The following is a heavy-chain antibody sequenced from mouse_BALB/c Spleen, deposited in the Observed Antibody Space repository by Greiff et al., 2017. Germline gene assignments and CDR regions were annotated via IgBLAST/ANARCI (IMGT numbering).Heavy chain of an antibody. CDR2: IDPANGNT. J-gene: IGHJ2*01. CDR3: ARTVVADY. CDR1: GFNIKDTY. D-gene: IGHD1-1*01. V-gene: IGHV14-3*02. Sequence: EVQLQESGAELVKPGASVKLSCTASGFNIKDTYMHWVKQRPEQGLEWIGRIDPANGNTKYDPKFQGKATITADTSSNTAYLQLSSLTSEDTAVYYCARTVVADYWGQGTTLTVSS.